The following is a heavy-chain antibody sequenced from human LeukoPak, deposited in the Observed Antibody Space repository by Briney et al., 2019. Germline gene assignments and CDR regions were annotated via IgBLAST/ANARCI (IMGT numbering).Heavy chain of an antibody. CDR3: ARSDKYCSGGSCYFDY. J-gene: IGHJ4*02. CDR2: ISAYNGNT. CDR1: GYTFTSYV. D-gene: IGHD2-15*01. Sequence: ASVKVSCKASGYTFTSYVISWVRQAPGQGLEWMGWISAYNGNTNYAQKLQGRVTMTTDTSTSTAYMELRSLRSDDTAVYYCARSDKYCSGGSCYFDYWGQGTLVTVSS. V-gene: IGHV1-18*01.